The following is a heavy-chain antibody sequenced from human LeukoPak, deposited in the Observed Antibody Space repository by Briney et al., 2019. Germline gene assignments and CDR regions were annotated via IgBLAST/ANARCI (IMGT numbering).Heavy chain of an antibody. V-gene: IGHV1-46*01. J-gene: IGHJ5*02. CDR1: GYPFITHY. D-gene: IGHD1-26*01. CDR3: ARGRGVGAYNWFDP. Sequence: GASVKVSCKPSGYPFITHYIHWVRQAPGQGLEWMGIINPSGGSTSYAQKFQGRVTMTRDTSTSTVYMELSSLRSEDTAVYYCARGRGVGAYNWFDPWGQGTLVTVSS. CDR2: INPSGGST.